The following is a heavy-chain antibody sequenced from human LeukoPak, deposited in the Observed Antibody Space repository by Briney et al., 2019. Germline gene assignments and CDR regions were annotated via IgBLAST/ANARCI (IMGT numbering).Heavy chain of an antibody. Sequence: NPGGSLRLSCAASGFTFDDYAMHWVRQAPGKVLEWVSGISWNSGSIGYADSVKGRFTISRDNAKNSLYLQMNSLRAEDMALYYCAKAVEYSSSPGGYYFDYWGQGTLVTVSS. D-gene: IGHD6-6*01. CDR2: ISWNSGSI. CDR1: GFTFDDYA. V-gene: IGHV3-9*03. J-gene: IGHJ4*02. CDR3: AKAVEYSSSPGGYYFDY.